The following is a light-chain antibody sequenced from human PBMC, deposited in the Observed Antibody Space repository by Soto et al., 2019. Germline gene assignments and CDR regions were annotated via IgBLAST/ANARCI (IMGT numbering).Light chain of an antibody. CDR3: SSYTSSSTDV. CDR1: SSDVGGYNY. CDR2: AVS. Sequence: QSFFTQPAAVSGSPGQSITISCAGTSSDVGGYNYVSWYQQHPGKAPKLMSYAVSNRPSGVSNRFSGSKSGNTASLTISGRQAEDEADYYCSSYTSSSTDVFGTGTKVTVL. J-gene: IGLJ1*01. V-gene: IGLV2-14*01.